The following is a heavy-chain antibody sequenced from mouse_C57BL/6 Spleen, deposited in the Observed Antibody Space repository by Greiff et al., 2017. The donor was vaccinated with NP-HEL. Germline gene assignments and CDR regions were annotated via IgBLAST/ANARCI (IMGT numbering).Heavy chain of an antibody. D-gene: IGHD2-4*01. CDR2: ISNGGCST. CDR3: ARHNYDYDYFDY. Sequence: EVKLVESGGGLVQPGGSLKLSCAASGFTFSDYYMYWVRQTPEKRLEWVAYISNGGCSTYYPDTVKGRFTISRDNAKNTLYLQMSRLKSEDTAMYYCARHNYDYDYFDYWGQGTTLTVSS. CDR1: GFTFSDYY. V-gene: IGHV5-12*01. J-gene: IGHJ2*01.